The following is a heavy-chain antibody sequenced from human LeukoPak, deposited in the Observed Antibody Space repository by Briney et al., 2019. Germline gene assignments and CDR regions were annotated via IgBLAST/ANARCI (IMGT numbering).Heavy chain of an antibody. V-gene: IGHV5-51*01. CDR1: GYSFTSYW. Sequence: GESLKISCKGSGYSFTSYWIGWVRQMPGKGLEWMGIIYPGDSDTRYSPSFQGQVTLSADKSISTAYLQWSSLKASDTAMYYCANSEVWDYYDSSGYYSPPPPDYWGQGTLVTVSS. J-gene: IGHJ4*02. CDR3: ANSEVWDYYDSSGYYSPPPPDY. CDR2: IYPGDSDT. D-gene: IGHD3-22*01.